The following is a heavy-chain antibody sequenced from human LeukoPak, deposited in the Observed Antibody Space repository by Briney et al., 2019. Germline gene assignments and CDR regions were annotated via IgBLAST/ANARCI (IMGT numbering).Heavy chain of an antibody. V-gene: IGHV3-11*06. CDR1: GFTFSDYY. J-gene: IGHJ4*02. D-gene: IGHD2-2*01. Sequence: GGSLRLSCAASGFTFSDYYMSWIRQAPGKGLEWVSSISSSSSYIYYADSVKGRFTISRDNAKNSLYLQMNSLRAEDTAVYYCARALVPAAKFDYWGQGTLVTVSS. CDR3: ARALVPAAKFDY. CDR2: ISSSSSYI.